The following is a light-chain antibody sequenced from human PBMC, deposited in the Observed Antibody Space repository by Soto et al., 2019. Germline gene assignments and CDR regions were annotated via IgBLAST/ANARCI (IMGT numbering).Light chain of an antibody. J-gene: IGKJ1*01. Sequence: EIVFTQSPATLSLSPLEIATLSCRASQSVSNNLTWYQQKPGQPPRLLIYGASTRATGVPGRFSGSGSGTEFTLTISSLQSEDFAVYYCQQYNDWWTFGQGTKVDIK. CDR3: QQYNDWWT. CDR2: GAS. V-gene: IGKV3-15*01. CDR1: QSVSNN.